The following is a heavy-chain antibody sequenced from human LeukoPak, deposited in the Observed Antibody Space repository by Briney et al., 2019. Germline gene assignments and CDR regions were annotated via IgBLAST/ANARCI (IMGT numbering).Heavy chain of an antibody. CDR1: GFTFDDYT. V-gene: IGHV3-43*01. J-gene: IGHJ4*02. Sequence: GGSLRLSCAASGFTFDDYTMHWVRQAPGKGLEWVSLISWDGGSTYYADSVKGRFTISRDNSKNSLYLQMNSLRTEDTALYYCAKGSYYYDSSGYWGFDYWGQGTLVTVSS. CDR2: ISWDGGST. CDR3: AKGSYYYDSSGYWGFDY. D-gene: IGHD3-22*01.